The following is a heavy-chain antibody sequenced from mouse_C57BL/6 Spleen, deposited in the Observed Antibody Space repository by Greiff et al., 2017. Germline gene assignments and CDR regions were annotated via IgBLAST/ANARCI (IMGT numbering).Heavy chain of an antibody. CDR1: GFTFSSYA. CDR3: TREGVVARFDY. J-gene: IGHJ2*01. Sequence: DVMLVESGEGLVKPGGSLKLSCAASGFTFSSYAMSWVRQTPEKRLEWVAYISSGGDYIYYADPVKGRFTISRDNARNTLYLQMSSLKSEDTAMYYCTREGVVARFDYWGQGTTLTVSS. V-gene: IGHV5-9-1*02. D-gene: IGHD1-1*01. CDR2: ISSGGDYI.